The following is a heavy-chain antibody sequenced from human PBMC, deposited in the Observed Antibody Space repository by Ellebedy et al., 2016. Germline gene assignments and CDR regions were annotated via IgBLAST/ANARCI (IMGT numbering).Heavy chain of an antibody. Sequence: GESLKISCAASGFTFSSYGMHWVRQAPGKGLEWVAVIWYDGSNKYYADSVKGRFTISRDNSKNTLYLQMNSLRAEDTAVYYCARGQDCSSTSCYVSGMDVWGQGTTVTVSS. J-gene: IGHJ6*02. D-gene: IGHD2-2*01. V-gene: IGHV3-33*01. CDR1: GFTFSSYG. CDR3: ARGQDCSSTSCYVSGMDV. CDR2: IWYDGSNK.